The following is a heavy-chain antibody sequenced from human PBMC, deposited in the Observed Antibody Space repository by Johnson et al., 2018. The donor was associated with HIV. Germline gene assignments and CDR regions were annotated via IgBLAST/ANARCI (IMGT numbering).Heavy chain of an antibody. CDR1: GFTFSSYG. CDR2: IWFDGSNK. D-gene: IGHD1-26*01. Sequence: QVQLVESGGGVVQPGGSLRLSCAASGFTFSSYGMHWVRQAPGKGLEWVAVIWFDGSNKYYADSVKGRFTISRDNSKNTLYLQMNSLRAEDTAVYYCAKASYSGSSQGDAFDIWGQGTMVTVSS. V-gene: IGHV3-30*02. CDR3: AKASYSGSSQGDAFDI. J-gene: IGHJ3*02.